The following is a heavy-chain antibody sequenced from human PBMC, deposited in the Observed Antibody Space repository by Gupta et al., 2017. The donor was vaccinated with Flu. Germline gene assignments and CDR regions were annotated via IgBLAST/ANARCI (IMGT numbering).Heavy chain of an antibody. D-gene: IGHD1-7*01. CDR2: ISYDGSNK. V-gene: IGHV3-30*18. Sequence: QVQLVESGGGVVQPGRSLRLSCAASGFTFSSYGMHWVRQAPGKGLEWVAVISYDGSNKYYADSVKGRFTISRDNSKNTLYLQMNSLRAEDTAVYYCAKDRKLELIYGMDVWGQGTTVTVSS. CDR3: AKDRKLELIYGMDV. J-gene: IGHJ6*02. CDR1: GFTFSSYG.